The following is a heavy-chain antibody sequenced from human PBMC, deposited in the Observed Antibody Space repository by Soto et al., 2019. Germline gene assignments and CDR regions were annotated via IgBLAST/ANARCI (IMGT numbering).Heavy chain of an antibody. CDR1: GASVNSENYY. D-gene: IGHD6-6*01. CDR3: ARVGGVAARTFDY. J-gene: IGHJ4*02. Sequence: SETLSLTCTVSGASVNSENYYWSWIRQPPGKGLEWIGYVYYSGSTNYNPSLKSRATISLDTYRNQFSLKMTSVTAADTAVYYCARVGGVAARTFDYWGQGTLVTVSS. V-gene: IGHV4-61*01. CDR2: VYYSGST.